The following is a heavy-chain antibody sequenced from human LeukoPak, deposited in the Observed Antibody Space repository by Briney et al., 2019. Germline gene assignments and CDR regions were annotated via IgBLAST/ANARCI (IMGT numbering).Heavy chain of an antibody. CDR3: ARDHEQLVLDY. J-gene: IGHJ4*02. Sequence: PGGSLRLSCAASGFTFSSYAMHGVRQAPGKGLEYVSAISSNGGSTYYANSVKGRFTISRDNSKNTLYLQMGSLRAEDMAVYYCARDHEQLVLDYWGQGTLVTVSS. CDR2: ISSNGGST. V-gene: IGHV3-64*01. CDR1: GFTFSSYA. D-gene: IGHD6-13*01.